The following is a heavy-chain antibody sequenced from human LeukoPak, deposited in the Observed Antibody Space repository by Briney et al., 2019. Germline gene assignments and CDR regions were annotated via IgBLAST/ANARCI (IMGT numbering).Heavy chain of an antibody. V-gene: IGHV3-30*18. J-gene: IGHJ6*02. CDR3: AKDQFEYYDSSGYPSYYYYGMDV. CDR1: GFTFSSYG. CDR2: ISYDGSNK. D-gene: IGHD3-22*01. Sequence: GGSLRLSCAASGFTFSSYGMHWVRQAPGKGLEWVAVISYDGSNKYYADSVKGRFTISRDNSKNTLYLQMNSLRAEDTAVYYCAKDQFEYYDSSGYPSYYYYGMDVWGQGTTVTVSS.